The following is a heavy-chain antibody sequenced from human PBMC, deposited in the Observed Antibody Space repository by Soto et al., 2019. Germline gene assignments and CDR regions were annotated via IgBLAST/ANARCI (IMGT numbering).Heavy chain of an antibody. Sequence: GASVKVSCKASGYTFPNYGITWVRQAPGQGLEWMGWISAYKTNIKYAQKFQGRVTLTTDTSTSTAYMELRSLRSDDTAVYYCAREPFGAVADFDYWGQGALVTVSS. J-gene: IGHJ4*02. CDR2: ISAYKTNI. V-gene: IGHV1-18*01. CDR3: AREPFGAVADFDY. CDR1: GYTFPNYG. D-gene: IGHD6-19*01.